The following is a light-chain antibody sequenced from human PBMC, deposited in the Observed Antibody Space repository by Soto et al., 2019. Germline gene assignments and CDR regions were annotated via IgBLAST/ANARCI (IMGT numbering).Light chain of an antibody. J-gene: IGKJ1*01. CDR1: QSITEK. CDR3: QQNTNCPMT. V-gene: IGKV3-15*01. CDR2: GAF. Sequence: IQMTQSPYTLSASLGDRATISCRASQSITEKVGWYQQKPGHAPRLLIFGAFSMAGGVPSRFSGSGSGTDITLTISSQPYEVAAVYFCQQNTNCPMTFGQGTKVEIK.